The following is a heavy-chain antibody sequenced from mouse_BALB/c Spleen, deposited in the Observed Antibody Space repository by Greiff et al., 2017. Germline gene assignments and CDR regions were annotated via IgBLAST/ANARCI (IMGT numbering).Heavy chain of an antibody. J-gene: IGHJ3*01. V-gene: IGHV2-9*02. Sequence: VKLQQSGPGLVAPSQSLSITCTVSGFSLTSYGVHWVRQPPGKGLEWLGVIWAGGSTNYNSALMSRLSISKDNSKSQVFLKMNSLQTDDTAMYYCARAPYGNFTWFAYWGQGTLVTVSA. CDR3: ARAPYGNFTWFAY. CDR1: GFSLTSYG. D-gene: IGHD2-1*01. CDR2: IWAGGST.